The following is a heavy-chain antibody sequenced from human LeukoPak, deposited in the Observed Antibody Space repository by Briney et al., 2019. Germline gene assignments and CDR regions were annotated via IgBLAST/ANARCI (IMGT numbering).Heavy chain of an antibody. J-gene: IGHJ4*02. CDR1: GGSISSGGYY. Sequence: SQTLSLTCTVSGGSISSGGYYWSWIRQHPGKGLEWIGYIYYSGSTYYNPSLKSRVTISVDTSKNQFSLKLSSVTAADTAIYYCARAVSXRFDYWGQGTLVTVSS. CDR3: ARAVSXRFDY. D-gene: IGHD5/OR15-5a*01. V-gene: IGHV4-31*03. CDR2: IYYSGST.